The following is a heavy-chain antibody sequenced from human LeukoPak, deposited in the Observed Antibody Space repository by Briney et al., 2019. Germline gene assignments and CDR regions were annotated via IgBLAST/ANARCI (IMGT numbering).Heavy chain of an antibody. J-gene: IGHJ4*03. CDR3: ARQSNYYDSSGYYGDFDY. V-gene: IGHV5-51*01. D-gene: IGHD3-22*01. CDR2: IYPGDSDT. Sequence: GESLKISCKGSGYSFTSYWIGWVRQMPGKGLEWMGIIYPGDSDTRYSPSFQGQVTISADKSISTAYLQWSSLKASDTAMYYCARQSNYYDSSGYYGDFDYWGKGTTVTVSS. CDR1: GYSFTSYW.